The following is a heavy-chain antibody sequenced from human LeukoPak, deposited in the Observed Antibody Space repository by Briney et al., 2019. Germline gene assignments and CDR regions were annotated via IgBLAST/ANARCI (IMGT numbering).Heavy chain of an antibody. J-gene: IGHJ4*02. D-gene: IGHD3-10*01. CDR2: IKQHGSEK. V-gene: IGHV3-7*01. Sequence: GGSLTLSCAASGFAFSSYWMSWVRQAAGKGRGGVANIKQHGSEKYYVDSVKGRFTISRDNAKNSLYLQMNSLRAEDTAVYYCARDYYGWFFDYWGQGTLVTVSS. CDR1: GFAFSSYW. CDR3: ARDYYGWFFDY.